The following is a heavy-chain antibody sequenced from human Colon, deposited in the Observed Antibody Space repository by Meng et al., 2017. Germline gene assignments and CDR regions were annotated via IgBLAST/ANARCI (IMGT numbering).Heavy chain of an antibody. CDR3: ARDSGWGSLDY. V-gene: IGHV3-7*01. D-gene: IGHD7-27*01. CDR2: IDPDGTVK. CDR1: GFTFSDSW. Sequence: GESLKISCAASGFTFSDSWMTWVRQAPGKGLEWVGNIDPDGTVKNYVDSVKGRFPFSRDNAKNSRFLQMNSLRAEDTAVYYCARDSGWGSLDYWGQGTLVTVS. J-gene: IGHJ4*02.